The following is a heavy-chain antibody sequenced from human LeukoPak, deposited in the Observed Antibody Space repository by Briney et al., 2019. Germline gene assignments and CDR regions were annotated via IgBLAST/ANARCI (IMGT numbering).Heavy chain of an antibody. D-gene: IGHD1-26*01. CDR3: ARGPLGAGNWFDP. Sequence: SVKVSCKASGGTFSSYTISWVRQAPGQGLEWMGRIIPILGIANYAQKFQGRVTITADKSTSTAYMELSSLRSEDTAVYYCARGPLGAGNWFDPWGQGTLVTVSS. J-gene: IGHJ5*02. V-gene: IGHV1-69*02. CDR2: IIPILGIA. CDR1: GGTFSSYT.